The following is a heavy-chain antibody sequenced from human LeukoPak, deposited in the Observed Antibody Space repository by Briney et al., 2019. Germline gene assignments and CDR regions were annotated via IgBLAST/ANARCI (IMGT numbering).Heavy chain of an antibody. D-gene: IGHD5/OR15-5a*01. CDR3: ASAVSSYYGMDV. V-gene: IGHV1-46*01. Sequence: ASVKVSCKASGYTFTSYYMHWVRQAPGQGLEWMGIINPSGGSTSYAQKFQGRVTMTRDTSKNQFSLKLSSVTAADTAVYYCASAVSSYYGMDVWGQGTTVTVSS. CDR1: GYTFTSYY. J-gene: IGHJ6*02. CDR2: INPSGGST.